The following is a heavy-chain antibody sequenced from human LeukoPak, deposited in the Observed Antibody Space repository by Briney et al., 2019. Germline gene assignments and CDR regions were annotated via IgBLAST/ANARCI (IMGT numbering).Heavy chain of an antibody. CDR2: IYYSGST. V-gene: IGHV4-59*12. J-gene: IGHJ6*03. D-gene: IGHD3-22*01. CDR1: GGSISSYY. CDR3: ARFAGADSSGYYSLWGYYYYYYMDV. Sequence: SETLSLTCTVSGGSISSYYWSWIRQPPGKGLEWIGYIYYSGSTNYNPSLKSRVTMSVDTSKNQFSLKLSSVTAADTAVCYCARFAGADSSGYYSLWGYYYYYYMDVWGKGTTVTVSS.